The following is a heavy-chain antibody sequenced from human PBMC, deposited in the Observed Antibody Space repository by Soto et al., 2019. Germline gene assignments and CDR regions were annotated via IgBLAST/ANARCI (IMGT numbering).Heavy chain of an antibody. Sequence: QVQLQESGPGLVKPSETLSLTGTVSGGSISSYYWSWIRQPPGKGLEWIGYIYDSGSTNYNPSLKSRVTISVDTSKNQFSLTLTSVTAADTAVYYCAAPPRYWGQGTLVTVSS. D-gene: IGHD6-6*01. CDR2: IYDSGST. V-gene: IGHV4-59*01. CDR3: AAPPRY. CDR1: GGSISSYY. J-gene: IGHJ4*02.